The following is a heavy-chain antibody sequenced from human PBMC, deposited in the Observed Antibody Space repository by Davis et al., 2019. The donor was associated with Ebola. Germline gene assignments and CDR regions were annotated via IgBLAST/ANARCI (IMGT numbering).Heavy chain of an antibody. Sequence: GGSLRLSCAASGFTFSSYGMHWVRQAPGKGLEWVSGISWNSGSIGYADSVKGRFTISRDNAKNSLYLQMNSLRAEDTALYYCAKDYSSSSHYYYGMDVWGKGTTVTVSS. D-gene: IGHD6-6*01. CDR3: AKDYSSSSHYYYGMDV. V-gene: IGHV3-9*01. CDR1: GFTFSSYG. J-gene: IGHJ6*04. CDR2: ISWNSGSI.